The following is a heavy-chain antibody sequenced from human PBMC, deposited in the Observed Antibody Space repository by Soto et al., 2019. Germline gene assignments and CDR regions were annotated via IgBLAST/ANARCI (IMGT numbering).Heavy chain of an antibody. CDR1: GGSISSYY. J-gene: IGHJ4*02. D-gene: IGHD6-19*01. CDR2: IYYSGST. Sequence: SATQSVTCTVSGGSISSYYWSWIRQPPGKGLEWIGYIYYSGSTNYNPSLKSRVTISVDTSKNQFSLKLSSVTAADTAVYYCARGWYSSGWYYFDYWGQGTLVTVSS. CDR3: ARGWYSSGWYYFDY. V-gene: IGHV4-59*01.